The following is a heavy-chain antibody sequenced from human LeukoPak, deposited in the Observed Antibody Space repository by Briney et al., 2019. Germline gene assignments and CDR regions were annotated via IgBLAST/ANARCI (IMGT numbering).Heavy chain of an antibody. CDR1: GYTFTNHY. J-gene: IGHJ4*02. CDR2: INPGDGGT. Sequence: ASVKVSCKTSGYTFTNHYLHWVRQAPGQGLEWMGVINPGDGGTNYAQKFQGRVTMTRDTSTSTVYMELSSLRSEDTAVFYCTRLGQLVFEYWGQGTLVTVSS. CDR3: TRLGQLVFEY. D-gene: IGHD6-6*01. V-gene: IGHV1-46*03.